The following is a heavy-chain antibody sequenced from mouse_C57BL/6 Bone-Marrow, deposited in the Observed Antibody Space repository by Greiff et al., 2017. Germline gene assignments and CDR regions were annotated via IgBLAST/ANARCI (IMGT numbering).Heavy chain of an antibody. Sequence: QVTLKESGPGILQSSPTLSLTCSFSGFSLSTSGMGVSWIRQPSGKGLEWLAHIYWDDDKRYNPSLKSRLTISKDTSRNQVFLKITSVDTADTATYYGARSGTTVADYWGQGTTLTVSS. V-gene: IGHV8-12*01. CDR2: IYWDDDK. CDR3: ARSGTTVADY. J-gene: IGHJ2*01. CDR1: GFSLSTSGMG. D-gene: IGHD1-1*01.